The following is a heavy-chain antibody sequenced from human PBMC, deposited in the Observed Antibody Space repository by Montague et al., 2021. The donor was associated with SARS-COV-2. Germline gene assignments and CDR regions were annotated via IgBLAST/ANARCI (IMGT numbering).Heavy chain of an antibody. CDR1: GGSFSGYY. CDR2: INHSGTT. J-gene: IGHJ4*02. V-gene: IGHV4-34*01. D-gene: IGHD4-23*01. CDR3: ARWDPQTLTLIGLRGKSASHH. Sequence: SQTLSLTCAVYGGSFSGYYWTWIRQSPGKGLEWIAEINHSGTTNYNFNPSLRSRATISVDTSKSQFSLKLSSVTAADTGVYYCARWDPQTLTLIGLRGKSASHHRGQGTLV.